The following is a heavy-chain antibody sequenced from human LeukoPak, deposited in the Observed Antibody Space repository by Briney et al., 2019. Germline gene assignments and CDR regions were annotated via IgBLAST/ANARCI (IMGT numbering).Heavy chain of an antibody. V-gene: IGHV4-31*03. D-gene: IGHD3-22*01. CDR2: IYYSGST. Sequence: PSQTLSLTCTVSGGSISSGGYYWSWIRQHPGKGLEWIGYIYYSGSTYYNPSLKSRVTISVDTSKNQFSLKLSSVTAADTAVYYCARALHDSSGYYYVGFDYWGQGTLVTVSS. CDR3: ARALHDSSGYYYVGFDY. J-gene: IGHJ4*02. CDR1: GGSISSGGYY.